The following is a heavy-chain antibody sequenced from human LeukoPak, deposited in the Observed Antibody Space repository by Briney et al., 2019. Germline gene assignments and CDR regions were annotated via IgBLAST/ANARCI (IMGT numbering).Heavy chain of an antibody. CDR3: AGTIVAPTTYYDY. CDR1: GGSFSGYY. CDR2: INHSGST. V-gene: IGHV4-34*01. Sequence: SETLSLTCAVYGGSFSGYYWSWIRQPPGKGLEWIGEINHSGSTNYNPSLKSRVTISVDTSKNQFSLKLSSVTAADTAVYYCAGTIVAPTTYYDYWGQGTLVTVSS. J-gene: IGHJ4*02. D-gene: IGHD1-1*01.